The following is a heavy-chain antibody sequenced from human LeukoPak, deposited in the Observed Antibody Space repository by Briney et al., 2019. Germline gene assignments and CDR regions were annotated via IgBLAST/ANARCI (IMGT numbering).Heavy chain of an antibody. J-gene: IGHJ4*02. CDR2: IWYDVSNK. D-gene: IGHD6-19*01. Sequence: PGRSLRLSCAASGFSFSNYCMHWVRQAPGKGLEWVAVIWYDVSNKYYADSVKGRFTISRDNSKNTLYLQMNSLRAEDTAVYYCAKDLRAYAVAGAFDYWGQGTLVTVSS. CDR1: GFSFSNYC. V-gene: IGHV3-33*06. CDR3: AKDLRAYAVAGAFDY.